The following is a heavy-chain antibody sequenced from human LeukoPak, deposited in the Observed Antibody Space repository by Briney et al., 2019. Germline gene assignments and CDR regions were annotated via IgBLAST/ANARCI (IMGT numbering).Heavy chain of an antibody. J-gene: IGHJ4*02. V-gene: IGHV1-24*01. Sequence: ASVKVSCKASGYTFTGYYMHWVRQAPGKGLEWMGRFDPEDGETIYAPKFQGRVTMTKDTSPDTAYMELSSLRSEDTAVYYCASGAVTTNYWGQGILVTVSS. CDR3: ASGAVTTNY. D-gene: IGHD4-17*01. CDR1: GYTFTGYY. CDR2: FDPEDGET.